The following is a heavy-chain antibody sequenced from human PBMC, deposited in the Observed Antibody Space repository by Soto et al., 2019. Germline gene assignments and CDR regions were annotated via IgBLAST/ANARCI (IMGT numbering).Heavy chain of an antibody. CDR2: ISWNSGSI. CDR1: GFTFGDYA. Sequence: HPGGSLRLSCAASGFTFGDYAMQWVRQAPGKGPEWVSAISWNSGSIDYADSVKGRFTISRDNAKNSLYLQMNSLRAEDTALYYCAKSHTTSGWYVTTDYWGQGTRVTVSS. J-gene: IGHJ4*02. V-gene: IGHV3-9*01. D-gene: IGHD6-19*01. CDR3: AKSHTTSGWYVTTDY.